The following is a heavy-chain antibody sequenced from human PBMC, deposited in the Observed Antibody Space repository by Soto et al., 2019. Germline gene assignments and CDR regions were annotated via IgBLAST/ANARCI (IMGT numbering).Heavy chain of an antibody. CDR2: FDPEDGET. V-gene: IGHV1-24*01. J-gene: IGHJ4*02. CDR1: GYTLTEIS. CDR3: ATVGIPYYFDY. D-gene: IGHD7-27*01. Sequence: GASVKITWKVSGYTLTEISMHWVRQAPGKGLEWVGGFDPEDGETIYAQKFQGRVTMTEDTSTDTAYMELSSLRSEDTAVYYCATVGIPYYFDYWGQGTLVTVSS.